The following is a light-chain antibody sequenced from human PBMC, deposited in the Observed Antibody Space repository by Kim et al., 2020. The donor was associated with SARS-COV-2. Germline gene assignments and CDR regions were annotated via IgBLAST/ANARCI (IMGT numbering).Light chain of an antibody. CDR2: SAS. Sequence: ENVLTQSPGTLSLSPGERATLSCRASQSVSSNFLAWYQQKAGQAPRLLINSASSRASGIPDRFSGSGSGTDFTLTISTLEPEDFAVYYCKQYGTSPETFGQGTKVDIK. CDR3: KQYGTSPET. V-gene: IGKV3-20*01. J-gene: IGKJ1*01. CDR1: QSVSSNF.